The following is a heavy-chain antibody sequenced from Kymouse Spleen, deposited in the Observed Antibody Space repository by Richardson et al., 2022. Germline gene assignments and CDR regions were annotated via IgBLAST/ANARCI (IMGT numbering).Heavy chain of an antibody. J-gene: IGHJ6*02. V-gene: IGHV4-34*01. CDR3: ARGGTIFGVVILYYYYYYGMDV. D-gene: IGHD3-3*01. Sequence: QVQLQQWGAGLLKPSETLSLTCAVYGGSFSGYYWSWIRQPPGKGLEWIGEINHSGSTNYNPSLKSRVTISVDTSKNQFSLKLSSVTAADTAVYYCARGGTIFGVVILYYYYYYGMDVWGQGTTVTVSS. CDR2: INHSGST. CDR1: GGSFSGYY.